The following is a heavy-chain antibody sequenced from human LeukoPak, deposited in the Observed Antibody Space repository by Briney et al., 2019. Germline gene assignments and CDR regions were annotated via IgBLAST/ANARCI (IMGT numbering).Heavy chain of an antibody. D-gene: IGHD6-13*01. J-gene: IGHJ6*04. CDR1: GFTHTHHN. Sequence: AGSLRLSCAAPGFTHTHHNTSTLPHAPEKGQERDSHISSSGSTIYYADSVKGRFTISRDAKNSVYLQMNSLRAEDTAVYYCARNGILGIAAAVDVWGKGTTVTVSS. CDR2: ISSSGSTI. V-gene: IGHV3-11*04. CDR3: ARNGILGIAAAVDV.